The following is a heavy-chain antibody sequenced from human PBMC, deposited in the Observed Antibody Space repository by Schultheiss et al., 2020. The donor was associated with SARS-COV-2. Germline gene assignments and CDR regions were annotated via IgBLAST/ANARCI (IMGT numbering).Heavy chain of an antibody. D-gene: IGHD2-2*02. CDR3: ARQLGYCSSTSCYINWFDP. J-gene: IGHJ5*02. Sequence: SETLSLTCAVYGGSFSGYYWSWIRQPPGKGLEWIGEINHSGSTNYNPSLKSRVTISVDTSKNQFSLKLSSVTAADTAVYYCARQLGYCSSTSCYINWFDPWGQGTLVTVSS. CDR2: INHSGST. V-gene: IGHV4-34*01. CDR1: GGSFSGYY.